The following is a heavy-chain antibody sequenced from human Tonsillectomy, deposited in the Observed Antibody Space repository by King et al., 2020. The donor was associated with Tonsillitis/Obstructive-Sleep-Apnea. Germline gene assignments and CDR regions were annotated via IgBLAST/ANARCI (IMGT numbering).Heavy chain of an antibody. CDR3: ARAQRDGYNYLDY. D-gene: IGHD5-24*01. CDR1: GGTFSSYA. J-gene: IGHJ4*02. V-gene: IGHV1-69*10. Sequence: QLVQSGAEVKKPGSSVKVSCKASGGTFSSYAISWVRQAPGQGLEWMGGXXXXLAXGNYAQKFQGRVTITADKXTSTAYMELSSLRSEDTAVYYCARAQRDGYNYLDYWGQGTLVTVSS. CDR2: XXXXLAXG.